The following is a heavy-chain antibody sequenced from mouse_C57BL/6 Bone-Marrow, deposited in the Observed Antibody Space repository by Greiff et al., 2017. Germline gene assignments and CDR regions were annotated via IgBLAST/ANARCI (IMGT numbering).Heavy chain of an antibody. Sequence: EVMLVESGPGMVKPSQSLSLTCTVTGYSITSGYDWHWIRHFPGNKLEWMGYISYSGSTNYNPSLKSRISITHDTSKNHFFLKLNSVTTEDTATYYCARDGLRQGFAYWGQGTLVTVSA. CDR2: ISYSGST. J-gene: IGHJ3*01. V-gene: IGHV3-1*01. CDR3: ARDGLRQGFAY. D-gene: IGHD2-12*01. CDR1: GYSITSGYD.